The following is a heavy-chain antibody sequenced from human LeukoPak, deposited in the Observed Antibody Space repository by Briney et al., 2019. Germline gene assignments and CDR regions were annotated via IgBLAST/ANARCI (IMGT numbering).Heavy chain of an antibody. J-gene: IGHJ5*02. V-gene: IGHV1-46*01. CDR2: INPSGGST. CDR1: GYTFTSYF. Sequence: ASVKDSCKASGYTFTSYFMHWVRQAPGQGLEWMGIINPSGGSTTYAQKFQGRVTMTRDTSTSTVYMEPSGLTSEDTAVYYCARGLGELSLPSFWFDPWGHGTLVTVSS. CDR3: ARGLGELSLPSFWFDP. D-gene: IGHD3-16*02.